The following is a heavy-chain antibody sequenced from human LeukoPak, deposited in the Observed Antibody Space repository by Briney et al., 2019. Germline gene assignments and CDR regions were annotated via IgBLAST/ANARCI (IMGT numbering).Heavy chain of an antibody. CDR1: GGSISSSSYY. D-gene: IGHD1-26*01. CDR3: ARQQGGRNWFDP. J-gene: IGHJ5*02. CDR2: IYYSGST. Sequence: SETLSLTCTVSGGSISSSSYYWGWIRQPPGKGLEWIGSIYYSGSTYYNPSLKSRATISVDTPNNQFSLKLSSVTAADTAAYYCARQQGGRNWFDPWGQGTLVTVSS. V-gene: IGHV4-39*01.